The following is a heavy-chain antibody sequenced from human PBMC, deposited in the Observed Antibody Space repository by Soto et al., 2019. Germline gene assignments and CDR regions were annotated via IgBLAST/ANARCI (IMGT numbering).Heavy chain of an antibody. CDR2: IYYSGSS. V-gene: IGHV4-39*02. D-gene: IGHD5-18*01. Sequence: PSETLSLTCTVSGGSITSSEYYWAWIRQPPGKGLQFVGTIYYSGSSYSNPSLKSRLSMSVDTSKNQFSLTMKSVTAADTGVYYCARGGYSYGKGFYYYYGMDVWGQGTTVTVSS. CDR3: ARGGYSYGKGFYYYYGMDV. J-gene: IGHJ6*02. CDR1: GGSITSSEYY.